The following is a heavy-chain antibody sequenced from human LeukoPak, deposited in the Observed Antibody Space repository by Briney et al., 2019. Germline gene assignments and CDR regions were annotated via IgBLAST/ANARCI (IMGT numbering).Heavy chain of an antibody. CDR2: LIPVLNIT. Sequence: ASVKVSCNTSGGTFRSSAITWVCPAPGQGLEWMGRLIPVLNITTYAQKFQGSVTITADTSTSTVYMELSSLRSEETAVYYCARDQGLTAPPPYGLDVWGQGTTVIVSS. CDR1: GGTFRSSA. D-gene: IGHD5-18*01. CDR3: ARDQGLTAPPPYGLDV. V-gene: IGHV1-69*04. J-gene: IGHJ6*02.